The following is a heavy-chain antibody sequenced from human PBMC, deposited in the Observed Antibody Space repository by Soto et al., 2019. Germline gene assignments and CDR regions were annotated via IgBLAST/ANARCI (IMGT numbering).Heavy chain of an antibody. CDR2: ISKTGDST. V-gene: IGHV3-23*01. D-gene: IGHD6-19*01. CDR1: GFTFSRDT. Sequence: EVQLLESGGGLVQPGGSLRLSCAASGFTFSRDTMSWVRQAPGKGLEWVSAISKTGDSTHYADSVKGRFTISRDTSTNTLYLQMNSLRAEDTAVYYWAKSDGSGWFQYFHHWGQGTMVTV. CDR3: AKSDGSGWFQYFHH. J-gene: IGHJ1*01.